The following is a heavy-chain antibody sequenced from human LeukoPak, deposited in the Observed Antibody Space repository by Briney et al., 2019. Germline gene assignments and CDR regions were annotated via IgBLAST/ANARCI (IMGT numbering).Heavy chain of an antibody. J-gene: IGHJ4*02. D-gene: IGHD3-22*01. V-gene: IGHV1-2*02. CDR3: ARALRYDDSSGYYAY. CDR1: GYTFIGYY. Sequence: GASVTVSFTCSGYTFIGYYMHWVRQAPGQGLERMGWINYNSGAANYAQALQGRVTMTRDTSITIFYMELSSLRSEDTAVYYCARALRYDDSSGYYAYWGEGTLVTVSS. CDR2: INYNSGAA.